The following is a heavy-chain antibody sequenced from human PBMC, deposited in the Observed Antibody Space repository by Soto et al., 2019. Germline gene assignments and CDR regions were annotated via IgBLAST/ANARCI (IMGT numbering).Heavy chain of an antibody. CDR2: IGPESGAT. D-gene: IGHD1-26*01. CDR1: GYTFTGHY. CDR3: GRGRSGQIVVFF. J-gene: IGHJ4*02. Sequence: ASVKVSCKASGYTFTGHYIHWVRQAPEQGPEWMGEIGPESGATRYAQKFQGRVTMTRDTSITTVYMELKNLSPDDTAVYYCGRGRSGQIVVFFWGQGTPVTAPQ. V-gene: IGHV1-2*02.